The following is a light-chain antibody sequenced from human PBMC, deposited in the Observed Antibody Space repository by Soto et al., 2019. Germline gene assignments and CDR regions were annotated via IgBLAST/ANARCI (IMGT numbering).Light chain of an antibody. CDR2: GAS. CDR3: QQFNSL. Sequence: EIVMTQSPATLSVSPGERATLSCRASQSVSSNLAWYQQKPGQAPRLLIYGASTRATGIPARFSGSGSGTEFTLTISNLQPEDFATYYCQQFNSLFGQGTRLEIK. CDR1: QSVSSN. J-gene: IGKJ5*01. V-gene: IGKV3D-15*01.